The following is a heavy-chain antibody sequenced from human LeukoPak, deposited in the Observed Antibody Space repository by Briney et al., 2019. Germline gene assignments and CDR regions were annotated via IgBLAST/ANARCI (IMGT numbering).Heavy chain of an antibody. CDR2: IDDSGNT. Sequence: SETLSLTCSVSGGSIRSYFWSWIRQPAGKGLEWIGYIDDSGNTKYNPSLKNRVTMSVDTSKTQLSLKLSSVTAADTAVYYCARDSGTTGEVKFDPWGQGTLVTVSS. J-gene: IGHJ5*02. D-gene: IGHD3-10*01. V-gene: IGHV4-59*12. CDR1: GGSIRSYF. CDR3: ARDSGTTGEVKFDP.